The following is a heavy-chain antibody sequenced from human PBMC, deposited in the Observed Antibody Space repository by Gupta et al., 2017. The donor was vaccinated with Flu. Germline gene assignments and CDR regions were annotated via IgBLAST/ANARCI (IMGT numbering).Heavy chain of an antibody. CDR3: AADADSSGYGIPDAFDI. CDR1: GFNFRSSA. J-gene: IGHJ3*02. Sequence: QMQLVQSGPEVKKPGTSVEVSCKASGFNFRSSAVQWVRQARGQRLEWIGWVVVGSGSTIYAKNFQRRATISRDVSTSTAYIQLSGLGSEDTAIYYCAADADSSGYGIPDAFDIWGQGTMVTVSS. CDR2: VVVGSGST. V-gene: IGHV1-58*01. D-gene: IGHD5-18*01.